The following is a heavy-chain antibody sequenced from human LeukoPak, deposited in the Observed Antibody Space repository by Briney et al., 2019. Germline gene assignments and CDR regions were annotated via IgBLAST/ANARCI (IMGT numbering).Heavy chain of an antibody. CDR3: AKDPNGDYIGAFDI. V-gene: IGHV3-23*01. CDR2: ISGSGGST. CDR1: KFNFHTYG. D-gene: IGHD4-17*01. J-gene: IGHJ3*02. Sequence: GGSLRLSCTTPKFNFHTYGLTWVRQAPGKELEWVSSISGSGGSTQYAASVQGRFTISRDNSKNTLYLQMNSLRAEDTAIYYCAKDPNGDYIGAFDIWGQGTMVTVSS.